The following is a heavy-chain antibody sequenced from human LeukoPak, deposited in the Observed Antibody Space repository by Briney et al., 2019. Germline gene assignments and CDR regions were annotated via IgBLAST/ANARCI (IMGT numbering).Heavy chain of an antibody. CDR3: ARDRNFGDYAGDFDY. CDR1: GFIFSNYA. Sequence: GRSLRLSCAASGFIFSNYAIHWVRQAPGKGLEWVAVISYDGSNKYYVDSVKGRFTISRDNSKNTLYLRMNSLRAEDTALYYCARDRNFGDYAGDFDYWGQGTLVTVPS. CDR2: ISYDGSNK. J-gene: IGHJ4*02. V-gene: IGHV3-30*04. D-gene: IGHD4-17*01.